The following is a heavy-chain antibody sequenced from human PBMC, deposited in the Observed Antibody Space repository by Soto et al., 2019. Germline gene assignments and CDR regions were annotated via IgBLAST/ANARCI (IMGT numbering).Heavy chain of an antibody. CDR2: IYHSGST. D-gene: IGHD3-10*01. CDR1: GYSISSGYY. CDR3: ARVRGYYFDY. J-gene: IGHJ4*02. Sequence: KASETLSLTCAVSGYSISSGYYWGWIRQPPGKGLEWIGSIYHSGSTYYNPSLKSRVTISVDTSKNQFSLKLSSVTAADTAVYYCARVRGYYFDYWGQGTLVTVSS. V-gene: IGHV4-38-2*01.